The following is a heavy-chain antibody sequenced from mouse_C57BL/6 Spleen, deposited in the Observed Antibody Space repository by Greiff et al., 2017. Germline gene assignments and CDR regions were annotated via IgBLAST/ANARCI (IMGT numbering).Heavy chain of an antibody. CDR2: INPSSGYT. Sequence: QVQLKESGAELAKPGASVQLSCKASGYTFTSYWMHWVKQRPGQGLEWIGYINPSSGYTKYNQKFKDKATLTADKSSSTAYMQLSSLTYEDSAVYYCARNYGSSHYAMDYWGQGTSVTVSS. D-gene: IGHD1-1*01. V-gene: IGHV1-7*01. CDR3: ARNYGSSHYAMDY. J-gene: IGHJ4*01. CDR1: GYTFTSYW.